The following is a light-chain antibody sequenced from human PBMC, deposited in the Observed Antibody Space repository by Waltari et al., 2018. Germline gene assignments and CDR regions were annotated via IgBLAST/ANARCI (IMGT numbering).Light chain of an antibody. V-gene: IGKV1-NL1*01. CDR2: AAS. CDR1: QGISNS. CDR3: QQYYSTPPVT. Sequence: DIQMTQSPSSLSASVGDRVTITCRASQGISNSLAWYQQKPGKAPKLLLYAASRLESGVPSRFSGSGSGTDYTLTINSLQPEDFATYYCQQYYSTPPVTFGQGTKLEIK. J-gene: IGKJ2*01.